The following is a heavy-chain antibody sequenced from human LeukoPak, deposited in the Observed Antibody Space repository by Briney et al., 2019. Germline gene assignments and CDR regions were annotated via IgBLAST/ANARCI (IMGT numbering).Heavy chain of an antibody. CDR3: AKGDNAVPAASSVFGAFDI. D-gene: IGHD2-2*01. V-gene: IGHV3-23*01. J-gene: IGHJ3*02. CDR1: GFTFSSYA. Sequence: GGSLRLSCAASGFTFSSYAMSWVRQAPGKGLEWVSAISGSGGSTYYADSVKGRFTISRDNSKNTLYLQMNSLRAEDTAVYYCAKGDNAVPAASSVFGAFDIWGQGTMVTVSS. CDR2: ISGSGGST.